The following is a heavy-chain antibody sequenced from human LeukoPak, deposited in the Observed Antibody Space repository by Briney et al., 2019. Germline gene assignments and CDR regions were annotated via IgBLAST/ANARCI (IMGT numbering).Heavy chain of an antibody. Sequence: PGRSLRLSCAASGFTFSSYGMHWVRQAPGKGLEWVAVISYDGSNKYYADSVKGRFTISRDNSKNTLYLQMNSLRAEDTAVYYCARDTESRYYDSSGYSAHFDYWGQGTLVTVSS. CDR3: ARDTESRYYDSSGYSAHFDY. CDR2: ISYDGSNK. V-gene: IGHV3-30*03. CDR1: GFTFSSYG. J-gene: IGHJ4*02. D-gene: IGHD3-22*01.